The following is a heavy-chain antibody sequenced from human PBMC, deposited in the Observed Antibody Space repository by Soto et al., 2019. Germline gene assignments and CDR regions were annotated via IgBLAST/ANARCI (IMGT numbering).Heavy chain of an antibody. CDR2: LYYSGST. CDR1: GGSVNSDSYY. Sequence: QVQLQESGPGLVKPSEALSLTCTVSGGSVNSDSYYWTWIRQPPGKRLEWIGSLYYSGSTNYNPSLKSRAAISVETATTQFSLKLSSVTAADTAWYFCARDSREFSSSGGLDVWGQGTTVTVSS. J-gene: IGHJ6*02. V-gene: IGHV4-61*01. CDR3: ARDSREFSSSGGLDV. D-gene: IGHD3-10*01.